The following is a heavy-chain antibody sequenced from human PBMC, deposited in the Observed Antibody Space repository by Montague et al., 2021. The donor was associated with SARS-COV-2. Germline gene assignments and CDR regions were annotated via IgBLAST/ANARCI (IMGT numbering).Heavy chain of an antibody. CDR3: ARAIVSGLCSGGSCYKGYYYYLDV. V-gene: IGHV4-59*13. CDR1: GASISSYS. Sequence: SETLSLTCTVSGASISSYSWSWIRQPPGKGLEWIDYMYNSEKINYNPSLQSRVTISVDTSKGQLSLKLNSVTAADTAVYFCARAIVSGLCSGGSCYKGYYYYLDVWGKGTTVTVSS. CDR2: MYNSEKI. D-gene: IGHD2-15*01. J-gene: IGHJ6*03.